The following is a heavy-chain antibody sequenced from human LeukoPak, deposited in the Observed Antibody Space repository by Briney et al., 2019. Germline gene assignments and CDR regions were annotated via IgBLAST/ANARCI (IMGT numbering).Heavy chain of an antibody. CDR2: INHSGST. CDR1: GGSFSGYY. J-gene: IGHJ4*02. V-gene: IGHV4-34*01. CDR3: ARAKAYGFSTFGY. Sequence: SETLSLTCAVYGGSFSGYYWSWIRQPPGKGLEWIGEINHSGSTNYNPSLKSRVTISVDTSKNQSSLKLSSVTAADTAVYYCARAKAYGFSTFGYWGQGTLVTVSS. D-gene: IGHD3-10*01.